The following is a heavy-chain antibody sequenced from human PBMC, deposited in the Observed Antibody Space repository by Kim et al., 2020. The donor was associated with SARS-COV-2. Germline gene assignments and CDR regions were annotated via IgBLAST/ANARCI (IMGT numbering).Heavy chain of an antibody. CDR2: MSGSGGSA. CDR3: AIRRGAAAGYVIDH. Sequence: GGSLRLSCVGSGFTFTGYAMNWVRQAPGKGLEWVSGMSGSGGSAYYADSVRGRFTISRDNLKNTVYLQMNNLKAEDTALYFCAIRRGAAAGYVIDHWGQGTLVTVSS. J-gene: IGHJ4*02. V-gene: IGHV3-23*01. CDR1: GFTFTGYA. D-gene: IGHD6-13*01.